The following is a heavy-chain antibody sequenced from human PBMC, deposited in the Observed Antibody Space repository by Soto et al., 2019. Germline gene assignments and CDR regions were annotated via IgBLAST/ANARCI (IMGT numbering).Heavy chain of an antibody. V-gene: IGHV4-30-4*01. D-gene: IGHD3-22*01. Sequence: SETLSLTCTVSGGSISSGDYYWSWIRQPPGKGLEWIGYIYYSGSTYYNPSLKSRVTISVDTSKNQFSLKLSSVTAADTAVYYCARTDDSSGYYPYYFDYWGQGTLVTVSS. CDR3: ARTDDSSGYYPYYFDY. CDR2: IYYSGST. J-gene: IGHJ4*02. CDR1: GGSISSGDYY.